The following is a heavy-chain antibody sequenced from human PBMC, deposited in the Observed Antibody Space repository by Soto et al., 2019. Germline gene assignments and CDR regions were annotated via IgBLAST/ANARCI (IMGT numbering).Heavy chain of an antibody. D-gene: IGHD3-10*01. J-gene: IGHJ4*02. V-gene: IGHV1-3*01. CDR1: GYIFTSCS. CDR2: IHGNNGNT. CDR3: ARPMNYNDYLDY. Sequence: QVQLVQSGAEGKKPGASVRISCKSSGYIFTSCSVHWVRQAPGQRLEWMGWIHGNNGNTRYSQKFQGRVTITRDTSASTDYMELGSLRPEDTAVYYCARPMNYNDYLDYWGQGTLVTVSS.